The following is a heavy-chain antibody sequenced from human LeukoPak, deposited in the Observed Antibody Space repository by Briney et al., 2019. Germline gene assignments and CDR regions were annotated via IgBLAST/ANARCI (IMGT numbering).Heavy chain of an antibody. CDR2: IYYSGNT. D-gene: IGHD3-10*01. Sequence: SETLSLTCTVSGVSISSSNSYWGWIRQPPGKGLEWIGSIYYSGNTYYNASLKSRVTISVDTSKNQFSLKLSSATAADTAVYYCARSGKSSPQDYWGQGTLVTVSS. V-gene: IGHV4-39*07. J-gene: IGHJ4*02. CDR3: ARSGKSSPQDY. CDR1: GVSISSSNSY.